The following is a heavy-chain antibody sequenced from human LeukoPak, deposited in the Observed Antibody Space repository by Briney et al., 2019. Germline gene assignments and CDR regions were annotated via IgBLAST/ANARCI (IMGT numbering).Heavy chain of an antibody. CDR3: ARQAYYYDSSGYPGCFDY. V-gene: IGHV4-39*07. J-gene: IGHJ4*02. CDR2: IYYSGST. Sequence: SETLSLTCTVSGGSISSSSYYWGWIRQPPGKGLEWIGSIYYSGSTYYNPSLKSRVTISVDTSKNQFSLKLGSVTAADTAVYYCARQAYYYDSSGYPGCFDYWGQGTLVTVSS. CDR1: GGSISSSSYY. D-gene: IGHD3-22*01.